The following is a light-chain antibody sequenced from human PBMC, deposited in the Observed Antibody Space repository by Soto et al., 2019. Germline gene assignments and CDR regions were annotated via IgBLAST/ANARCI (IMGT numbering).Light chain of an antibody. Sequence: QSVLTQPPSASGTPGQRVTTSCSGSSSNIGSNYVYWYQQLPGTAPKLLIYSNSQRPSGVPDRFSGSKSGTSASLAISGLQSEDETDYYCATWDDSLDGWVFGGGTKLTVL. CDR1: SSNIGSNY. V-gene: IGLV1-44*01. CDR2: SNS. CDR3: ATWDDSLDGWV. J-gene: IGLJ3*02.